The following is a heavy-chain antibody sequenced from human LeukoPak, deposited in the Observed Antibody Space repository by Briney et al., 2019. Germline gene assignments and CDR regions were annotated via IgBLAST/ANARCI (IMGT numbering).Heavy chain of an antibody. CDR1: GYSFTSYL. J-gene: IGHJ3*02. CDR2: IYPGDSDT. V-gene: IGHV5-51*01. D-gene: IGHD3-22*01. CDR3: ASPLDYYDSSGYAFDI. Sequence: VESLRISCKGSGYSFTSYLMCWVRQMPLKDLKWMRIIYPGDSDTRYIPSFQGQVTISADESISTAYLQWSSLKASDTAMYYCASPLDYYDSSGYAFDIWGQGTMVTVSS.